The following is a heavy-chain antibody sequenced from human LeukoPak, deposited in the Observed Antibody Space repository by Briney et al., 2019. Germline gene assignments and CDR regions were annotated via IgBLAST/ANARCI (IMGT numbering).Heavy chain of an antibody. CDR2: ISSTSRTI. V-gene: IGHV3-48*02. CDR1: GFTFSSYG. Sequence: GGSLRLSCATSGFTFSSYGMNWVRQAPGKGLEWVSYISSTSRTIYDADSVKGRFTISRDNAKNSLYLQMTSLSDEDTAVYYCARDPLRWLQNNYYYYYMDVWGKGTTVTVSS. D-gene: IGHD5-24*01. CDR3: ARDPLRWLQNNYYYYYMDV. J-gene: IGHJ6*03.